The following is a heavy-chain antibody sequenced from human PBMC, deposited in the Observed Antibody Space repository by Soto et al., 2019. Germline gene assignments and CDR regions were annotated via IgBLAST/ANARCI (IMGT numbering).Heavy chain of an antibody. V-gene: IGHV1-18*01. J-gene: IGHJ6*02. CDR3: ARDWGNYYYGMDV. CDR1: GYTFTSYG. D-gene: IGHD7-27*01. CDR2: ISAYNGNT. Sequence: ASVKVSCKASGYTFTSYGISWVRQAPGQGLEWMGWISAYNGNTNYAQKLQGRVTMTTDTSTSTAYMEVSSLRSEDTAVYYCARDWGNYYYGMDVWGQGTTVTVSS.